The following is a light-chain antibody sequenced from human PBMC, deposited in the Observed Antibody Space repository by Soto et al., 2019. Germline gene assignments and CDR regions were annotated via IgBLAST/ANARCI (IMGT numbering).Light chain of an antibody. CDR2: EVS. CDR1: XXDVGGYNY. J-gene: IGLJ1*01. CDR3: SSYAGSNNNV. V-gene: IGLV2-8*01. Sequence: VTXSXXXXXXDVGGYNYVSWYQQHPGKAPKLMIYEVSKRPSGVPDRFSGSKSGNTASLTVSGLQAEDEADYYCSSYAGSNNNVFGTGTKVTXL.